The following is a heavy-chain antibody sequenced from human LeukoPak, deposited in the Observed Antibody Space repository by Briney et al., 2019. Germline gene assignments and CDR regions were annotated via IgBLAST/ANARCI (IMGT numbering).Heavy chain of an antibody. CDR3: ARGDVDTAMVVSGFDY. J-gene: IGHJ4*02. CDR1: GGSISSGGYY. V-gene: IGHV4-31*03. Sequence: SQTLSLTCTVSGGSISSGGYYWSWIRQHPGKGLEWIGYIYYSGSTYYNPSLKSRVTISVDTSKNQFSLKLSSVTAADTAVYYCARGDVDTAMVVSGFDYWGQGTLVTVSS. CDR2: IYYSGST. D-gene: IGHD5-18*01.